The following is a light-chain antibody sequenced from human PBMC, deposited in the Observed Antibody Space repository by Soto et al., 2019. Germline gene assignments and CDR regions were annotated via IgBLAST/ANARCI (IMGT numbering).Light chain of an antibody. Sequence: EIVLTQSPGTLSLSPGERATLSCRASQSVDSRYLAWYQQKPGQAPRLLIYGASSRATGIPDRFSGSGSGTDFTLTISRLEPEDFAVYYCQQYEAVVTFGQGTKVEI. J-gene: IGKJ1*01. V-gene: IGKV3-20*01. CDR3: QQYEAVVT. CDR2: GAS. CDR1: QSVDSRY.